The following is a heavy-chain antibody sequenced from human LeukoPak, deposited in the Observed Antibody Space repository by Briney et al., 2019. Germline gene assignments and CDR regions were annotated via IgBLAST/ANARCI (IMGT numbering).Heavy chain of an antibody. V-gene: IGHV4-4*07. Sequence: SETLSLTCTASGGSISSYYWSWIRQPAGKGLEWIGRIYTSGITNYNPSLQSRVTMSVDTSKNQFSLKLNSVTAADTAVYYCARGRDWNYLFFDYWGQGTLVTVSS. CDR3: ARGRDWNYLFFDY. J-gene: IGHJ4*02. CDR2: IYTSGIT. D-gene: IGHD1-7*01. CDR1: GGSISSYY.